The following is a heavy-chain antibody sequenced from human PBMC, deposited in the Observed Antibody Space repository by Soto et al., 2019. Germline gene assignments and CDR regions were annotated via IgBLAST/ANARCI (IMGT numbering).Heavy chain of an antibody. CDR2: INPNSGGT. CDR1: GFTFTDYY. Sequence: QVQLLQSGAEVKKPGASVKVSCRPSGFTFTDYYIHGVRQAPGQGLEWMGWINPNSGGTNYAQELQRMFNMTRDTSIRPAYQELSAADKELSILRSDATAIYYWTMDNGPRSYHYGMDFWCQGTTVTVSS. D-gene: IGHD1-20*01. CDR3: ATAIYYWTMDNGPRSYHYGMDF. V-gene: IGHV1-2*02. J-gene: IGHJ6*02.